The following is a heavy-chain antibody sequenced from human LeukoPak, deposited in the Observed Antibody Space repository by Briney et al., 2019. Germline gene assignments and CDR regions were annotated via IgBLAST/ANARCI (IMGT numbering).Heavy chain of an antibody. CDR1: GFTFSSYS. CDR2: ISSSSSYI. V-gene: IGHV3-21*01. D-gene: IGHD3-10*01. CDR3: ARDSRDVLLWFGEPTSGFDP. Sequence: KSGGSLRLSCAASGFTFSSYSMNWVRQAPGKGLEWVSSISSSSSYIYYADSVKGRFTISRDNAKNSLYLQMNSLRAEDTAVYYCARDSRDVLLWFGEPTSGFDPWGQGTLVTVSS. J-gene: IGHJ5*02.